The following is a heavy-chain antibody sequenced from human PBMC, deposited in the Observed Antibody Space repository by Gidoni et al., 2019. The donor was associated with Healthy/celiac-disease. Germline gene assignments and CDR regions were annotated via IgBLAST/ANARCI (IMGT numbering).Heavy chain of an antibody. J-gene: IGHJ4*02. Sequence: QVQLVESGGGVVEPGRSLRLSCAAAGFTFSSYGMHWVRQAPGKGLEWVAVICYDGINKYYADSLKGRFTISRDNSKTTLYLQMNSLRAEDTAVYYCASQIMTVKGALGYWGQGTLVTVSS. CDR2: ICYDGINK. V-gene: IGHV3-33*01. D-gene: IGHD4-17*01. CDR1: GFTFSSYG. CDR3: ASQIMTVKGALGY.